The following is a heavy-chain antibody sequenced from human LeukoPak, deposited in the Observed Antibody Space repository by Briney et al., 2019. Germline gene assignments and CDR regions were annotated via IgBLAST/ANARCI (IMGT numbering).Heavy chain of an antibody. CDR1: GGSISSSSYY. CDR2: INHSGST. D-gene: IGHD2-15*01. J-gene: IGHJ4*02. CDR3: AGASSNGVAIDATSFDL. V-gene: IGHV4-39*07. Sequence: SETLSLTCTVSGGSISSSSYYWGWIRQPPGKGLEWIGEINHSGSTNYNPSLKSRVTISVDTSKNQFSLKLSSMTAADTAVYYCAGASSNGVAIDATSFDLWGQGTRVIVSS.